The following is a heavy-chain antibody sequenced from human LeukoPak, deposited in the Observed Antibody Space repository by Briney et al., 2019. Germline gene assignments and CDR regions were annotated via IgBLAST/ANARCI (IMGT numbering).Heavy chain of an antibody. CDR1: GFTFSSYA. V-gene: IGHV3-23*01. CDR3: AKDFPTPNYDILTGYYNVRVY. Sequence: AGGSLRLSCAASGFTFSSYAMSWVRQAPGKGLEWVSYISSSSSTIYYADSVKGRFTISRDNSKNTLYLQMNSLRAEDTAVYFCAKDFPTPNYDILTGYYNVRVYWGQGTLVTVSS. D-gene: IGHD3-9*01. J-gene: IGHJ4*02. CDR2: ISSSSSTI.